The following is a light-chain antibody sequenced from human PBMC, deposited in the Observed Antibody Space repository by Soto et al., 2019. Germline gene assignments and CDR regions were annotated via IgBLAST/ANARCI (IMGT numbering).Light chain of an antibody. CDR2: GAS. V-gene: IGKV3-15*01. CDR3: QQYNNWPPG. J-gene: IGKJ3*01. CDR1: QSVSSN. Sequence: EIVMTQSPATLSVSPGERATLSCRASQSVSSNLAWYQQKPGQAPRLLIYGASTRATGIPARFSGSGSGTEFPITISRLQSEDFAVYYCQQYNNWPPGFGPGTKVDIK.